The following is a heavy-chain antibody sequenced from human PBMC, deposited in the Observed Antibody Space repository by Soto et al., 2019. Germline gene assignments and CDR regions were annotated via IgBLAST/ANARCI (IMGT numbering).Heavy chain of an antibody. D-gene: IGHD6-6*01. CDR2: ISSSSRAI. J-gene: IGHJ4*02. CDR3: AREYSSSSSYFDY. V-gene: IGHV3-48*01. CDR1: GFTFSSYN. Sequence: VQLVESGGGVVQPGRSLRLSCAASGFTFSSYNMNWVRQAPGKGLEWVSYISSSSRAIYYGDSVKGRFTISRDTANNSLYLQMNSLRAEDTAVYYCAREYSSSSSYFDYWGQGTLVTVSS.